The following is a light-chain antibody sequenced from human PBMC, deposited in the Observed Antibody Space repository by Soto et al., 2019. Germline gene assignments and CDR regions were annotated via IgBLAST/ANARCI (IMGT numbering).Light chain of an antibody. Sequence: QSALTQPASVSGSPGQSITISCTGTSSDVVNDLLVSWYQQQPGKAPKLMIYEGNKRPGGVSHRFSGSTSGNTASLTISGLKAEDAADYSCSSYASCSRAFGGGTKLTVL. CDR1: SSDVVNDLL. CDR2: EGN. V-gene: IGLV2-14*02. J-gene: IGLJ3*02. CDR3: SSYASCSRA.